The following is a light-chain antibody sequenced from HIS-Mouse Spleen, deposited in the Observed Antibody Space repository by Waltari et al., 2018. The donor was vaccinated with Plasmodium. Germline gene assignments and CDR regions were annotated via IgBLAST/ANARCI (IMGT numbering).Light chain of an antibody. V-gene: IGLV2-23*01. CDR2: EGS. J-gene: IGLJ1*01. Sequence: QSALTQPASVSGSPGQSLTISCPGPRSAVGSYNLVSWYQQHPGKAPKLMIYEGSKRPSGVSNRFSGSKSGNTASLTISGLQAEDEADYYCCSYAGSSYVFGTGTKVTVL. CDR3: CSYAGSSYV. CDR1: RSAVGSYNL.